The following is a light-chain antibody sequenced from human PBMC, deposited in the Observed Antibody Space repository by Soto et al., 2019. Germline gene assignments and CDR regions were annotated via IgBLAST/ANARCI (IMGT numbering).Light chain of an antibody. Sequence: QSVLPQPPSVSGAPGQRVTISCTGSSSNIGAGYDVHWYQQRPGTAPKLLIFGNINRPSGVPDRFSGSKSGTSASLAITGLQAEDEGDYYCQSYDSTMSARYVFAPGTKVTVL. CDR3: QSYDSTMSARYV. CDR2: GNI. V-gene: IGLV1-40*01. J-gene: IGLJ1*01. CDR1: SSNIGAGYD.